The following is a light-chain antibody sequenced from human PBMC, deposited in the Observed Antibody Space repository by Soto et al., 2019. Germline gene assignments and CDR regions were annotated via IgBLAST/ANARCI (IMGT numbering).Light chain of an antibody. J-gene: IGLJ1*01. CDR1: SSDVGGHHY. CDR2: EVS. V-gene: IGLV2-14*01. CDR3: HVWDSSSEHV. Sequence: QSVLTQPASVSGSPGQSITISCTGTSSDVGGHHYVSWYQQHPGKAPKLLIYEVSNRPSGVSNRFSGSNSGNTATLTISRVEAGDEADYFCHVWDSSSEHVFGTGTKVTVL.